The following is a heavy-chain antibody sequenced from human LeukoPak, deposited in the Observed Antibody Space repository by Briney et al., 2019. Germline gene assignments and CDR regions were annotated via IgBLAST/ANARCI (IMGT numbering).Heavy chain of an antibody. CDR3: ARDPIKPGYCSSTSCYGSNWFDP. Sequence: PGGSLRLSCAASGFTFSSYAMHWVRQAPGKGLEWVAVISYDGSNKYYADSVKGRFTISRDNSKNTLYLQVSSLRAEDTAVYYCARDPIKPGYCSSTSCYGSNWFDPWGQGTLVTVSS. D-gene: IGHD2-2*01. CDR1: GFTFSSYA. J-gene: IGHJ5*02. CDR2: ISYDGSNK. V-gene: IGHV3-30-3*01.